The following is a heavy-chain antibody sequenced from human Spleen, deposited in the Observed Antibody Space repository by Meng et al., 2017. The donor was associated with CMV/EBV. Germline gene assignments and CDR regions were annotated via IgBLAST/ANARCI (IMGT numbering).Heavy chain of an antibody. Sequence: ETLSLTCAVYGGSLTDYFWSWIRQSPEKGLEWIGDISHSGRTNYNPSLKSRVTISVDTSNNQFFLKVTSVTAADTAVYYCARGRTDFDSWGQGTLVT. D-gene: IGHD1-14*01. CDR2: ISHSGRT. CDR3: ARGRTDFDS. CDR1: GGSLTDYF. J-gene: IGHJ4*02. V-gene: IGHV4-34*01.